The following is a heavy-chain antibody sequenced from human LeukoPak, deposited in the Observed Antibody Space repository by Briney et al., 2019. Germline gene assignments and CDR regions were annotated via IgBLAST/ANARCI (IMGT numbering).Heavy chain of an antibody. Sequence: GGSLRLSCAASGFTFSSYSMNWVRQAPGKGLEWVSSISSSSSYIYYADSVKGRFTISRDNAKNSLYLQMNSLRAEDTAVYYCARDNPWVAAAGTLGIDWFDPWGQGTLVTVSS. CDR2: ISSSSSYI. D-gene: IGHD6-13*01. V-gene: IGHV3-21*01. J-gene: IGHJ5*02. CDR1: GFTFSSYS. CDR3: ARDNPWVAAAGTLGIDWFDP.